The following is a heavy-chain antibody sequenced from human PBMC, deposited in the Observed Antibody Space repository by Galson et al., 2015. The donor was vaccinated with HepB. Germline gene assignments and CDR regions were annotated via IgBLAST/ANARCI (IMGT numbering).Heavy chain of an antibody. CDR2: ISSSNGFI. Sequence: SLRLSCAASGFTFSTYTMNWVRQAPGKGLEWVSSISSSNGFIYYADSVKGRFTISRDNAKSSLFLHMNSLRAEDTAVYYCARDPTGTDYHGLEVWGQGTTVSVSS. CDR1: GFTFSTYT. CDR3: ARDPTGTDYHGLEV. J-gene: IGHJ6*02. D-gene: IGHD1-1*01. V-gene: IGHV3-21*01.